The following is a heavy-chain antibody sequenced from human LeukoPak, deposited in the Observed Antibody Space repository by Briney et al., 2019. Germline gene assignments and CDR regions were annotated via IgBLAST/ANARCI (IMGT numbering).Heavy chain of an antibody. V-gene: IGHV1-18*01. CDR2: ISAYNGNT. Sequence: GASVKVSCKASGYTFTSYGISWVRHAPGQGLEWMGWISAYNGNTNYAQKLQGRVTMTTDTSTSTAYMELRSLRSDDTAVYYCARDVTYYDFWSGYYHFDYRGQGTLVTVSS. CDR3: ARDVTYYDFWSGYYHFDY. J-gene: IGHJ4*02. D-gene: IGHD3-3*01. CDR1: GYTFTSYG.